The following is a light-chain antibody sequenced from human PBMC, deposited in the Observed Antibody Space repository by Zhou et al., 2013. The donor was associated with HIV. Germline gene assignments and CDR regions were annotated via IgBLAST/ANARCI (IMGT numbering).Light chain of an antibody. CDR1: QSLEHRDWKHL. V-gene: IGKV2-30*02. J-gene: IGKJ1*01. CDR3: MQGTHWPPWT. Sequence: DVVLTQSPLSLPVTLGQPASISCRSSQSLEHRDWKHLLELVSAETRPISKAPNYKVSNRDSGVPDRFSGSGSGTDFTLKSAGELRMLGYTCMQGTHWPPWTFGQGPRWKSN. CDR2: KVS.